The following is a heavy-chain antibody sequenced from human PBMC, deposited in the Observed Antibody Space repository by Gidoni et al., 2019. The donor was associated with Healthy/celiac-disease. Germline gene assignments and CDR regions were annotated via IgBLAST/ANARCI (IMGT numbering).Heavy chain of an antibody. V-gene: IGHV3-73*01. CDR1: GSTFSGSA. CDR3: TRPYSGSPYAFDI. Sequence: EVQLVESGGGLVQPGGSLTLSCAAPGSTFSGSAMHWVRQASGKGLEWVGRIRRKANSYATAYAESVKGRFTISRDDSKNTAYLQMNSLKTEDTAVYYCTRPYSGSPYAFDIWGQGTMVTVSS. D-gene: IGHD1-26*01. CDR2: IRRKANSYAT. J-gene: IGHJ3*02.